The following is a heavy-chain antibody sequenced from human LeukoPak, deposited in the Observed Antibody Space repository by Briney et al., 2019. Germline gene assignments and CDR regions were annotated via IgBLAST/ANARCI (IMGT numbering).Heavy chain of an antibody. J-gene: IGHJ4*02. CDR3: ARMYYDYVWGSYRFDY. V-gene: IGHV4-59*01. Sequence: SETLSLTCTVSGGSISSYYWSWIRQPPGEGLEWIGYIYYSGSTNYSPSLKSRVTISVDTSKNQFSLKLSSVTAADTAVYYCARMYYDYVWGSYRFDYWGQGTLVTVSS. D-gene: IGHD3-16*02. CDR2: IYYSGST. CDR1: GGSISSYY.